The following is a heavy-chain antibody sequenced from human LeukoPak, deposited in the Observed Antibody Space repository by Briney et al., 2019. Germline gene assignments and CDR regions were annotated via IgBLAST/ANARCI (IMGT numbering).Heavy chain of an antibody. CDR3: GRDSGGSGTYFSPYGMDV. CDR1: GFTFSSYA. J-gene: IGHJ6*02. Sequence: PGRSLRLSCEASGFTFSSYAMHWVRQAPGKGLEWLAVISYDGSDQYYAESVKGRCTISRDKSKNTLYLQMGGLRAEDTAVYFCGRDSGGSGTYFSPYGMDVWGQGTTVTVSS. CDR2: ISYDGSDQ. V-gene: IGHV3-30-3*01. D-gene: IGHD3-10*01.